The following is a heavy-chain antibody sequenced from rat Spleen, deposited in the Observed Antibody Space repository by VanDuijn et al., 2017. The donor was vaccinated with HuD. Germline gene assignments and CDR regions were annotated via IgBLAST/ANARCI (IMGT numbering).Heavy chain of an antibody. CDR2: ISYRGSI. CDR1: GYSITSNY. D-gene: IGHD1-11*01. V-gene: IGHV3-1*01. J-gene: IGHJ2*01. Sequence: EVQLQESGPGLVKPSQSLSLTCSVTGYSITSNYSGWIRQFPGNKMEWIGHISYRGSISSNPSLKSRIVITRDTSKNQFFLQLNSLTTEDTATYFCARPANYGGGYYFDYWGQGVMVTVSS. CDR3: ARPANYGGGYYFDY.